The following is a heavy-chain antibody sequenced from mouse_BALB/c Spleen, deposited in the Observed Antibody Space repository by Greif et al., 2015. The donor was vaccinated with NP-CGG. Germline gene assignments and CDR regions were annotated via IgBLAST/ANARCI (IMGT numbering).Heavy chain of an antibody. CDR3: TRRTMITTGDY. Sequence: GAELVKPGASVKLSCKASGYTFTSYYMYWVKQRPGQGLEWIGEINPSNGGTNFNEKFKSKATLTVDKSSSTAYMQLSSLTSEDSAVYYCTRRTMITTGDYWGQGTTLTVSS. CDR2: INPSNGGT. V-gene: IGHV1S81*02. J-gene: IGHJ2*01. D-gene: IGHD2-4*01. CDR1: GYTFTSYY.